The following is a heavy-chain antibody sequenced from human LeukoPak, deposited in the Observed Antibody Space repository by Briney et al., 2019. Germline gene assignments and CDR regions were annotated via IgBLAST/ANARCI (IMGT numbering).Heavy chain of an antibody. V-gene: IGHV3-21*01. CDR2: ISSSSSYI. CDR3: ARESYCSSTSCYVNAFDI. D-gene: IGHD2-2*01. J-gene: IGHJ3*02. Sequence: KTGGSLRLSCAASGFTFSSYSMNWVRQAPGKGLEWVSSISSSSSYIYYADSVKGRFTISRDNAKNSLYLQMNSLRAEDTAVYYCARESYCSSTSCYVNAFDIWGQGIMVTVSS. CDR1: GFTFSSYS.